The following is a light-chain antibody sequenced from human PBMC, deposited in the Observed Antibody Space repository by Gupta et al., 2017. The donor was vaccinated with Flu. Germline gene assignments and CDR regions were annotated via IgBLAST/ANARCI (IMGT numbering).Light chain of an antibody. V-gene: IGLV3-25*02. J-gene: IGLJ1*01. CDR3: PSTDRRGSDV. CDR2: KDS. CDR1: ALPKQY. Sequence: SYELTQPPSVSVSPGQTARITCSGDALPKQYAYWYQQKPGQAPVLVIYKDSERPSGLPGLFSGNSSGTTVTLTSSGVQAEDEAYYYCPSTDRRGSDVFGTGTKVTVL.